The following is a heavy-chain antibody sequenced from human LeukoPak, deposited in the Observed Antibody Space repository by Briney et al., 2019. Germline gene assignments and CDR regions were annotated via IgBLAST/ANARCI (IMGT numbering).Heavy chain of an antibody. CDR1: GFTFSSFA. CDR3: VKSPGSGWPV. V-gene: IGHV3-64D*06. J-gene: IGHJ4*02. CDR2: IYSDGSRT. D-gene: IGHD6-19*01. Sequence: GGSLRLSCAASGFTFSSFAMHWVRQAPGKGLEYLSAIYSDGSRTYYADSVKGRFTISRDNSKNTLYFGMSSLRVEDTAVYYCVKSPGSGWPVWGQGTLLTVSS.